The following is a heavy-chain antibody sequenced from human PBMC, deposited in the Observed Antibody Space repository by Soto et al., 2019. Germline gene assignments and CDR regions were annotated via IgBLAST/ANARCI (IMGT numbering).Heavy chain of an antibody. Sequence: GGSLRLSCAASGFTFSNAWMNWVRQAPGKGLEWVGRIKSKTDGGTTDYAAPVKGRFTISRDDSKNTLYLQMNSLKTEDTAVYYCTTDFKGSYYDFWSGYRFDYWGQGTLVTVSS. CDR3: TTDFKGSYYDFWSGYRFDY. V-gene: IGHV3-15*07. CDR1: GFTFSNAW. J-gene: IGHJ4*02. CDR2: IKSKTDGGTT. D-gene: IGHD3-3*01.